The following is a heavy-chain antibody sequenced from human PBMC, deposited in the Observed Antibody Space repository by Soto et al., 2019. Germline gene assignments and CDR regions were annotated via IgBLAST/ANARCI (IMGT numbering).Heavy chain of an antibody. CDR2: ISYDGSNK. D-gene: IGHD3-16*01. Sequence: QVQLVESGGGVVQPGRSLRLSCAASGFTFSSYGMHWVRQAPGKGLEWVAVISYDGSNKYYADSVKGRFTISRDNSKNTRYLQMNSLRAEDTAVYYCAKGIEVMIKYYYYYGMAVWGQGTTVTVSS. CDR3: AKGIEVMIKYYYYYGMAV. J-gene: IGHJ6*02. CDR1: GFTFSSYG. V-gene: IGHV3-30*18.